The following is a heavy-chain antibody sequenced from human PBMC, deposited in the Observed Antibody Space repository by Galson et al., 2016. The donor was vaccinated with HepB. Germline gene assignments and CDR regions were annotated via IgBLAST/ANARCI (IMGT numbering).Heavy chain of an antibody. CDR2: ISGSGDTT. CDR3: AKWSDAAATY. V-gene: IGHV3-23*01. D-gene: IGHD6-13*01. CDR1: GFTFSTYA. Sequence: SLRLSCAGTGFTFSTYAMRWVRQAPGKRLEWVSAISGSGDTTYYADSVKGRFSISRDNSKNTLYLQMSSLTAEDTAVYYCAKWSDAAATYWGQGALVTVSS. J-gene: IGHJ4*02.